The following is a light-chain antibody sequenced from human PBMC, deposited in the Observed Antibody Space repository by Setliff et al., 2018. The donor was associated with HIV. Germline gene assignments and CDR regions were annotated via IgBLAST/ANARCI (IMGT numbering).Light chain of an antibody. Sequence: DIQLTQSPSFLSASVGDRVTITCRASQGISTYLAWYQQKPGKAPRLVVYAASTLQSGVPSRFSGSGSETEFTLTIINLQPEDFATYYCQQLNRYPVTFGGGTKV. CDR1: QGISTY. J-gene: IGKJ4*01. CDR2: AAS. CDR3: QQLNRYPVT. V-gene: IGKV1-9*01.